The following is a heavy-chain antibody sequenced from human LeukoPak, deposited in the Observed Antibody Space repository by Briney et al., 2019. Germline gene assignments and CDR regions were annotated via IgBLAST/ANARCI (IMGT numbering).Heavy chain of an antibody. D-gene: IGHD1-1*01. CDR1: AFTFSSYS. J-gene: IGHJ3*02. Sequence: KSGGSLRLSCAASAFTFSSYSMNWVRQAPGKGLEWVSSISSSSSYIYYADSVKGRFTISRDSAKNSLYLQMNSLRAEDTAVYYCARKWNGGFDIWSQGTMVTVSS. V-gene: IGHV3-21*01. CDR2: ISSSSSYI. CDR3: ARKWNGGFDI.